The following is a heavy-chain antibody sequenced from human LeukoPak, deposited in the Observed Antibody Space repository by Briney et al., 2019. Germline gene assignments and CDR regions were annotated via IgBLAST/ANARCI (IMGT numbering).Heavy chain of an antibody. CDR2: ISSSSSPI. CDR3: ARHFCSSTSCSN. D-gene: IGHD2-2*01. V-gene: IGHV3-48*01. Sequence: GGSLRLSCAASGFNFRSSGMHWVRQAPGKGLEWVSYISSSSSPIYYADSVKGRFTISRDNAKNSLYLQMNSLRAEDTAVYYCARHFCSSTSCSNWGQGTLVTVSS. CDR1: GFNFRSSG. J-gene: IGHJ4*02.